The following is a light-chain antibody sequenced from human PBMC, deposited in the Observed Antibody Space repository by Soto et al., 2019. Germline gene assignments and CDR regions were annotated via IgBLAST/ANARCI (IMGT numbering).Light chain of an antibody. CDR1: QGISSY. V-gene: IGKV1-9*01. CDR2: AAF. J-gene: IGKJ4*01. Sequence: IQLTQSPSSLSASVGDRVTITCRASQGISSYLAWYQQKPGRAPELLIYAAFTLQSGVPSRFSGSGSGTDFTLTISSLQPEDFATYYCQQLNSYPLTFGGGTKVDIK. CDR3: QQLNSYPLT.